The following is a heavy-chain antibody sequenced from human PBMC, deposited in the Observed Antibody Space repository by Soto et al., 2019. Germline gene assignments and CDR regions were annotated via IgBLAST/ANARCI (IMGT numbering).Heavy chain of an antibody. Sequence: GGSLRLSCTASGFTFGDYAMSWFRQAPGKGLEWVGFIRSKAYGGTTEYAASVKGRFTISRDDSKSIAYLQMNSLKTEDTAVYYCTRDDSAAAGAPFDYWGQGTLVTVSS. CDR3: TRDDSAAAGAPFDY. V-gene: IGHV3-49*03. J-gene: IGHJ4*02. CDR2: IRSKAYGGTT. CDR1: GFTFGDYA. D-gene: IGHD6-13*01.